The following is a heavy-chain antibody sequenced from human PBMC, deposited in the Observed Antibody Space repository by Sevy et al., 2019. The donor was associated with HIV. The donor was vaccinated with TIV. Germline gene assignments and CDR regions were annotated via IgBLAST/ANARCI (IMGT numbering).Heavy chain of an antibody. CDR1: GFTFSSYA. CDR2: IGGSADYT. J-gene: IGHJ4*01. V-gene: IGHV3-23*01. D-gene: IGHD2-21*01. CDR3: AKEVSEHSDSAY. Sequence: GGCLRLSCVTSGFTFSSYAMSWVRQTPGKGLEWVSAIGGSADYTYYADSVKGRFTISRDNSKNTLYLQMNGLRAEDTAVYYCAKEVSEHSDSAYWGQEPWSPSPQ.